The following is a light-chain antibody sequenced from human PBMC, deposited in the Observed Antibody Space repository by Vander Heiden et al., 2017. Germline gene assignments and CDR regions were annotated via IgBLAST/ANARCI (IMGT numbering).Light chain of an antibody. CDR3: QQYGRSPWT. CDR1: QSVSNNY. Sequence: IVLTQSPGTLYLSRGERDTLSCRASQSVSNNYLAWYQQKPGQAPRLLIYGASSRATGIPDRFSGSGSGTDFTLTISRLEPEDFAVYYCQQYGRSPWTFGQGTKVEIK. V-gene: IGKV3-20*01. CDR2: GAS. J-gene: IGKJ1*01.